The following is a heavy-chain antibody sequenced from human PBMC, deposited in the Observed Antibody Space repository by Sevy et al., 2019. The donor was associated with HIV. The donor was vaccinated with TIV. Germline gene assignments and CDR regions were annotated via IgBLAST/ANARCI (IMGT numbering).Heavy chain of an antibody. CDR1: GYTFTAFH. Sequence: ASVKVSCKASGYTFTAFHIHWVRQAPGQGLEWMGWVNPASGDTKYAQRFQGRVTMTRDTSITTAYMELSSLIPDDTALYFCARTVQNGWHRLVSWGPGTLVTVS. CDR3: ARTVQNGWHRLVS. J-gene: IGHJ4*02. V-gene: IGHV1-2*02. CDR2: VNPASGDT. D-gene: IGHD6-19*01.